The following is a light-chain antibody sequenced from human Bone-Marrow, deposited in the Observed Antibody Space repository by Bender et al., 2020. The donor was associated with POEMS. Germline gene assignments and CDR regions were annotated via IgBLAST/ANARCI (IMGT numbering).Light chain of an antibody. J-gene: IGLJ3*02. Sequence: SYVLTQPPSVSVAPGQTARITCGGNNIGTKSVHWYQQKPAQAPVLVVYDDTDRPSGIPDRFSGSNSGNMATLTISRVETGDEADYYCQVWDDSRDPWVFGGGTKLTVL. CDR3: QVWDDSRDPWV. CDR2: DDT. V-gene: IGLV3-21*02. CDR1: NIGTKS.